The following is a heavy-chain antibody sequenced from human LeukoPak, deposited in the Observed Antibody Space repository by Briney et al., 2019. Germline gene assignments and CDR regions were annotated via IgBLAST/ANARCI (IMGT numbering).Heavy chain of an antibody. CDR2: INGGNGNT. V-gene: IGHV1-3*01. D-gene: IGHD3-22*01. CDR3: ARDNYYDSSGYYHDAFDI. J-gene: IGHJ3*02. CDR1: GYTFTNYA. Sequence: GASVKVSCKASGYTFTNYAIHWVRQAPGQRLEWMGWINGGNGNTKYSQKFQGRVTINRDISTSTVYMELSSLRSEDTAVYYCARDNYYDSSGYYHDAFDIWGQGTMVTVSS.